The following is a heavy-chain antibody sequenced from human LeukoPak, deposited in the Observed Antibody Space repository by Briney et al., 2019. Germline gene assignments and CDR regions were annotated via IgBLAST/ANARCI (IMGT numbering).Heavy chain of an antibody. V-gene: IGHV3-21*01. D-gene: IGHD6-13*01. J-gene: IGHJ4*02. CDR1: GFTFSSYS. Sequence: TGGSLRLSCAASGFTFSSYSMDWVRQAPGKGLEWVSSISSSSSYIYYADSMKGRFTISRDNAKNSLYLQMNSLRAEDTAVYYCARFLGSSWAFDYWGQGTLVTVSS. CDR2: ISSSSSYI. CDR3: ARFLGSSWAFDY.